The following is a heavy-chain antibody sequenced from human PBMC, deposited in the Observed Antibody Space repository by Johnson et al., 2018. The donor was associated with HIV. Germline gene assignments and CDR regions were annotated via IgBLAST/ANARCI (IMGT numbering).Heavy chain of an antibody. J-gene: IGHJ3*02. CDR3: ARDAVTPI. CDR1: GLTFSSYA. CDR2: ISSNGGST. V-gene: IGHV3-64*01. Sequence: VQLVESGGGVVQPGRSLRLSCAASGLTFSSYAMHWVRQAPGKGLEYVSAISSNGGSTYYANSVKGRFTISRDNSKNTLYLQMGSLRAEDMAVYYCARDAVTPIWGQGTMVTVSS. D-gene: IGHD4-17*01.